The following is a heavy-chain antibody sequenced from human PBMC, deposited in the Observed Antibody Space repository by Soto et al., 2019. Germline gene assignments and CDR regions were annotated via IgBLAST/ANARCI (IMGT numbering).Heavy chain of an antibody. D-gene: IGHD3-22*01. CDR2: ITAANGNT. CDR1: GYIFSTYT. Sequence: QVHLVQSGAEVKKPGASVKVSCKASGYIFSTYTMHWVRQAPGQRLEWMGWITAANGNTKYSQNFQGRVTISRDTSASTAYVELSSLRSEDTAVYYCARVSFETSGYADYWGQGTLVTVSS. CDR3: ARVSFETSGYADY. V-gene: IGHV1-3*01. J-gene: IGHJ4*02.